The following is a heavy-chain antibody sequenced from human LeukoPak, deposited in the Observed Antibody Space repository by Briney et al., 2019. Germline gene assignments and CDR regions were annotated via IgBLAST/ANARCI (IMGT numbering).Heavy chain of an antibody. CDR3: TRVGYIDEGIDY. V-gene: IGHV3-7*04. Sequence: GGSLRLSCAASGFTFSDYYMTWVRQAPGKGLEWVANIKQDGSKKSYVDSVKGRFTISRDNAKNSLYLQMNSLRAEDTAIYYCTRVGYIDEGIDYWGQGTLVTVSS. CDR1: GFTFSDYY. D-gene: IGHD5-24*01. J-gene: IGHJ4*02. CDR2: IKQDGSKK.